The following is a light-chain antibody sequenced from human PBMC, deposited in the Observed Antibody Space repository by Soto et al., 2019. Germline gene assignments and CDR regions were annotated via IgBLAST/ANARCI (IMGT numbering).Light chain of an antibody. J-gene: IGLJ1*01. CDR2: EVS. CDR3: CSYAGSSTYA. CDR1: SSDVGTYNL. V-gene: IGLV2-23*02. Sequence: QSALTQPASVSGSPGQSITISCTGTSSDVGTYNLVSWYQQHPGKAPKLMIYEVSKRPSGVSNRFSGSKSGNTASLTISGLLAEDEADYYCCSYAGSSTYAFGTGTKVTV.